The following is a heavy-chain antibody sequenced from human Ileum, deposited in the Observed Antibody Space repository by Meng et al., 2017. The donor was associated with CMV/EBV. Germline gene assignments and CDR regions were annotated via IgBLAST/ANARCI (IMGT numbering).Heavy chain of an antibody. J-gene: IGHJ4*02. Sequence: QVQLVQSGTEIKEPSASVQVSCKISGYTFTAEHLHWGQQAPGQGLEWMGWIYTQNGGTYFAQEFQGRVTMTSDTSINTAYMELSSLTSDDTAIYYCVKEDWYFDFWGQGTLVTVSS. CDR1: GYTFTAEH. V-gene: IGHV1-2*02. CDR2: IYTQNGGT. D-gene: IGHD3-9*01. CDR3: VKEDWYFDF.